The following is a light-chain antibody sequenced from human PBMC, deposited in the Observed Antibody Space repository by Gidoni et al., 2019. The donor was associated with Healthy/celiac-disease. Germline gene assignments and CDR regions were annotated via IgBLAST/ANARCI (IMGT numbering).Light chain of an antibody. Sequence: EIVLTQSPGTLSLSPGKRATLSCRASQSVSSSYLAWYQQKPGQAPRLLIYGASSRATCIPDRFSGSGSGTDFTLTISRLEPEDFAVYYCQQYGSSPWTFXXXTKVEIK. CDR3: QQYGSSPWT. J-gene: IGKJ1*01. V-gene: IGKV3-20*01. CDR1: QSVSSSY. CDR2: GAS.